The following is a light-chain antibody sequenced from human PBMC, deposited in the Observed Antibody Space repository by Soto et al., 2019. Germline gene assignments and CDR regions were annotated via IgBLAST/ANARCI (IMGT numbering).Light chain of an antibody. Sequence: EVVMTQSPATLSVSPGERATLSCRASETVATNLAWYQQKPGQAPRLLISGASTRAAGISDRFRGSGSGTDFTLTISRLEPEDFAVYYCQQYGSSPPLTFGGGTKVDIK. J-gene: IGKJ4*01. CDR1: ETVATN. CDR3: QQYGSSPPLT. V-gene: IGKV3-20*01. CDR2: GAS.